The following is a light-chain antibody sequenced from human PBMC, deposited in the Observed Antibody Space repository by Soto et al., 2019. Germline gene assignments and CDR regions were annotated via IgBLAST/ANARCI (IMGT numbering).Light chain of an antibody. CDR3: ATWDSSLSAGV. Sequence: QSVLTQPPSVSAAPGQKVTISCSGSSSNIGNNFVSWYQHLPGTAPKLLICDDNKRPSGIPDRFSGSKSGTSATLGITGLQTGDEADYYCATWDSSLSAGVFGGGTQLTVL. CDR2: DDN. V-gene: IGLV1-51*01. CDR1: SSNIGNNF. J-gene: IGLJ7*01.